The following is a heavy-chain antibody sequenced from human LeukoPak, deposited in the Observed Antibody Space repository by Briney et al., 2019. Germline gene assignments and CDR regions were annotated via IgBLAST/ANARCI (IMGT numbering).Heavy chain of an antibody. D-gene: IGHD3-10*01. J-gene: IGHJ3*02. CDR3: SRGLGSGNPVDI. CDR2: IRSKTYGGTA. CDR1: GFTFGAYG. Sequence: GGSLRLSCAASGFTFGAYGMSWFRQAPGKGLEWVGFIRSKTYGGTAEYAASVKGRFTISRDDSKSIAYLQMNSLKAEDTAAYYCSRGLGSGNPVDIWGQGTMVTVS. V-gene: IGHV3-49*03.